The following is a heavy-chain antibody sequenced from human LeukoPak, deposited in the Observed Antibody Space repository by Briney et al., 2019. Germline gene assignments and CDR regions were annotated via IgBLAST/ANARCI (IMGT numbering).Heavy chain of an antibody. D-gene: IGHD3-16*01. V-gene: IGHV5-51*01. Sequence: GESLKISCRGSGCSFTSYWIGWVRQMPGKGLEWMGIIYPGDSDTRYSPSFQGQVTISADKSISTAYLQWSSLKASDTAMYYCARRRLGELRGDAFDIWGQGTMVTVSS. CDR3: ARRRLGELRGDAFDI. CDR2: IYPGDSDT. CDR1: GCSFTSYW. J-gene: IGHJ3*02.